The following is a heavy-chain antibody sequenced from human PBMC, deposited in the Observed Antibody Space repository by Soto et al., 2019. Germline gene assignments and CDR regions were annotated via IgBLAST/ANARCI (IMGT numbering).Heavy chain of an antibody. CDR2: IYTSGST. Sequence: SETLSLTCPVSGGSINNYYWSWIRQPAGKGLEWIGRIYTSGSTNYNPSLKSRVTMSVDTSKNQFSLKLSSVTAADTAVYYCARVYSGSYYEFDYWGQGTLVTVSS. CDR1: GGSINNYY. V-gene: IGHV4-4*07. CDR3: ARVYSGSYYEFDY. D-gene: IGHD1-26*01. J-gene: IGHJ4*02.